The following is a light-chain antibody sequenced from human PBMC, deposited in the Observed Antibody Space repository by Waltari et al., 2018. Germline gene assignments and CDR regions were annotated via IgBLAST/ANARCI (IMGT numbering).Light chain of an antibody. CDR3: QQYNSYPWT. J-gene: IGKJ1*01. V-gene: IGKV3-15*01. CDR2: GAS. CDR1: QSVSTN. Sequence: ETVMTQSPATLSVSPGERATLSCRASQSVSTNLAWYQQKPGQGPRLLIYGASTRATGIPVRFSGSGSGTEFTLTISGLQSEDFAIYYCQQYNSYPWTFGQGTKVEIK.